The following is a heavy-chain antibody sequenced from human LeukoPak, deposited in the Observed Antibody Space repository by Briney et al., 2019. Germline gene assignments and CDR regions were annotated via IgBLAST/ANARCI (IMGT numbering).Heavy chain of an antibody. CDR1: GFTFSSYS. CDR3: AREFGGTTVTPSTY. J-gene: IGHJ4*02. V-gene: IGHV3-21*01. CDR2: ISSSSSYI. Sequence: PGGSLRLSCAASGFTFSSYSMNWVRQAPGKGLEWVSSISSSSSYIYYADSVKGRFTISRDNAKNSLHLQMNSLRAEDTAVYYCAREFGGTTVTPSTYWGQGTLVTVSS. D-gene: IGHD4-17*01.